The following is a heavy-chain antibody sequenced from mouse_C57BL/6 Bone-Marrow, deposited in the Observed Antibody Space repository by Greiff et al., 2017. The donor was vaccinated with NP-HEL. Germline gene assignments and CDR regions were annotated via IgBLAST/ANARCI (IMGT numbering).Heavy chain of an antibody. J-gene: IGHJ2*01. CDR3: ARKSNYERGYFDY. CDR2: INPGSGGT. Sequence: QVQLQQSGAELVRPGTSVKVSCKASGYAFTNYLIEWVKQRPGQGLEWIGVINPGSGGTNYNEKFKGKATLTADKSSSTAYMQLSSLTSEDSAVYFCARKSNYERGYFDYWGQGTTLTVSS. V-gene: IGHV1-54*01. D-gene: IGHD2-5*01. CDR1: GYAFTNYL.